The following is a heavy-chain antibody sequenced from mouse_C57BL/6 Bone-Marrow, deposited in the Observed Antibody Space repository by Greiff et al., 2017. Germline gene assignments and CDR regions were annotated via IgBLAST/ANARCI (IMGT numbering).Heavy chain of an antibody. V-gene: IGHV6-3*01. D-gene: IGHD3-3*01. CDR2: IRLKSDNYAT. CDR1: GFTFSNYW. CDR3: TERSLIWDRFDY. J-gene: IGHJ2*01. Sequence: DVKLVESGGGLVQPGGSMKLSCVASGFTFSNYWMNWVRQSPEKGLEWVAQIRLKSDNYATHSAESVKGRFTISRDDSKSSVYLQMNNLSAEDTGIYYCTERSLIWDRFDYWGQGTTLTVSS.